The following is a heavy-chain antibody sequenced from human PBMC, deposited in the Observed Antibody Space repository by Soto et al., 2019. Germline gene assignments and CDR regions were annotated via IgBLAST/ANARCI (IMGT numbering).Heavy chain of an antibody. J-gene: IGHJ5*02. D-gene: IGHD2-15*01. CDR1: GYTFTRYT. CDR3: ARGIATGQLDP. V-gene: IGHV1-3*01. CDR2: INPDNGNT. Sequence: QVQLVQXXAEVKKPGASVKISCKASGYTFTRYTMNWVRQAPGQRLEWMGWINPDNGNTKSSQKFQDRVIITRDTSASTAYMELSSLRSEDTAVYYCARGIATGQLDPWGQGTLVTVSS.